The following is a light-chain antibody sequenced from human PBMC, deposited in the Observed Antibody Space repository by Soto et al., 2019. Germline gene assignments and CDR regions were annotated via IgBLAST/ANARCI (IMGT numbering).Light chain of an antibody. CDR2: GAS. Sequence: IVLTQSPATLSVSPGEKATLSCRASQSISSNLAWYQQKPGQAPRLLMYGASTRATAIPSRFSGSGSGTEFTLNITSLQAEDIAVYYCQQYETWRVWTFG. V-gene: IGKV3-15*01. CDR3: QQYETWRVWT. CDR1: QSISSN. J-gene: IGKJ1*01.